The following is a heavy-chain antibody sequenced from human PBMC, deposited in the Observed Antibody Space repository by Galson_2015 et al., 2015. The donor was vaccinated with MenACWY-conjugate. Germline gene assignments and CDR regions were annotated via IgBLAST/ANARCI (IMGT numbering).Heavy chain of an antibody. Sequence: ETLSLTCDVHHGSLSGDSWSWIRQPPGKGLEWIGEINHVGDTDYNPSLRGRVTISIDTSKNQFSLRLSSVTAADTAVYYCARLVTRGITIFGAHPRASYGMDVWGQGTLVTVSS. CDR3: ARLVTRGITIFGAHPRASYGMDV. CDR2: INHVGDT. CDR1: HGSLSGDS. D-gene: IGHD3-3*01. J-gene: IGHJ6*02. V-gene: IGHV4-34*01.